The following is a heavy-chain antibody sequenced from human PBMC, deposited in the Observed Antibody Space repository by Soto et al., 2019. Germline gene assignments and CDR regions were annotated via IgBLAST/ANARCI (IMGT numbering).Heavy chain of an antibody. CDR1: GYTFTSYD. CDR3: ASLGSAFGGVIVIIGDAFDI. D-gene: IGHD3-16*02. V-gene: IGHV1-8*01. CDR2: MNPNSGNT. J-gene: IGHJ3*02. Sequence: GASVKVSCKASGYTFTSYDINWVRQATGQGLEWMGWMNPNSGNTGYAQKFQGRVTMTRNTSISTAYMELSSLRSEDTAVYYCASLGSAFGGVIVIIGDAFDIWGQGTMVTVSS.